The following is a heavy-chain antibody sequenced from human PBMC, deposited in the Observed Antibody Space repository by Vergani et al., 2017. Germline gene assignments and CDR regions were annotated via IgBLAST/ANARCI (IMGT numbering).Heavy chain of an antibody. D-gene: IGHD1-26*01. CDR3: ARVGEWELLGYFDL. V-gene: IGHV4-39*07. CDR2: IYYSGST. Sequence: QLQLQESGPGLVKPSETLSLTCTVSGGSISSSSYYWGWIRQPPGKGLEWIGSIYYSGSTYYNPSLKSRVTISVDTSKNQFSLKLSSVTAADTAVYYCARVGEWELLGYFDLWGRGTLVTVSS. J-gene: IGHJ2*01. CDR1: GGSISSSSYY.